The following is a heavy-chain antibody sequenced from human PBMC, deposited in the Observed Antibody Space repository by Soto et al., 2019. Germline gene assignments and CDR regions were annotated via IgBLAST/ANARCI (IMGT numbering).Heavy chain of an antibody. Sequence: GGSLRLSCTASGFTFGDYAMGWFRQAPGKGLEWVGFIRSNAYGGTTEYAASVKGRFTITRDDSKSIAYLHMKSLKTEDTAVYYCTSEREDIWNTEWFGPWGQGTLVTVSS. J-gene: IGHJ5*02. CDR1: GFTFGDYA. D-gene: IGHD1-20*01. V-gene: IGHV3-49*03. CDR2: IRSNAYGGTT. CDR3: TSEREDIWNTEWFGP.